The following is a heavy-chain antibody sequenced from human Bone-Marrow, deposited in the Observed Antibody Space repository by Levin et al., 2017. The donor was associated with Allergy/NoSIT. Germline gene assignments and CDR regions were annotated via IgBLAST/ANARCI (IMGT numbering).Heavy chain of an antibody. CDR1: GFSLSTSGVG. CDR2: IYWDDDK. CDR3: AHRKLYYYDSSGYKSYGYFDL. J-gene: IGHJ2*01. V-gene: IGHV2-5*02. Sequence: QTLSLTCTFSGFSLSTSGVGVGWIRQPPGKALEWLALIYWDDDKRYSPSLKSRLTITKDTSKNQVVLTMTNMDPVDTATYYCAHRKLYYYDSSGYKSYGYFDLWGRGTLVTVSS. D-gene: IGHD3-22*01.